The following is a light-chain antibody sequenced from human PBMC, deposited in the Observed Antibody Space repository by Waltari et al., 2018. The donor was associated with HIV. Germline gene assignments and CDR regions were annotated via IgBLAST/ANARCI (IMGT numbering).Light chain of an antibody. Sequence: QSALTQPASVSGSPGQSITISCTGTSSDVGGYNYVSWYQQHPGTAPKLMIYEVSKRPSGFSNRFSGSKSGNTASLTISGLQAEDEADYYCSSYTSSISYVFGTGTKVTVL. V-gene: IGLV2-14*01. CDR2: EVS. CDR1: SSDVGGYNY. J-gene: IGLJ1*01. CDR3: SSYTSSISYV.